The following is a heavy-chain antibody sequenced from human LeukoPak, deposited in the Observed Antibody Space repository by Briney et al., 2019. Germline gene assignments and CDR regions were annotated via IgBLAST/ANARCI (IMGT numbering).Heavy chain of an antibody. CDR2: IIPIFGTA. Sequence: ASVKVSCKASGGTFSSYAISWVRQAPGQGLEWMGGIIPIFGTANYAQKFQGRVTITADKSTSTAYMELSSLRSEDTAVYYCARVKGCSSTSCPYYYMDVWGKGTTVTISS. D-gene: IGHD2-2*01. CDR3: ARVKGCSSTSCPYYYMDV. V-gene: IGHV1-69*06. J-gene: IGHJ6*03. CDR1: GGTFSSYA.